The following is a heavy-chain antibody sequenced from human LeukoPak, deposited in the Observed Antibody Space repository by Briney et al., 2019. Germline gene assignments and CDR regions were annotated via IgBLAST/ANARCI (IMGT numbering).Heavy chain of an antibody. V-gene: IGHV3-11*06. J-gene: IGHJ4*01. CDR3: ARDHRYAFDN. Sequence: KPGGSLRLSCAAYGFKFSDYYMKCIRQAPGKGREWISYIGISSGNTKYADSVKGRFTISRDKARNSLYLQMNSLRVEDTAVYYCARDHRYAFDNWGHGTLVTVSS. D-gene: IGHD5-12*01. CDR2: IGISSGNT. CDR1: GFKFSDYY.